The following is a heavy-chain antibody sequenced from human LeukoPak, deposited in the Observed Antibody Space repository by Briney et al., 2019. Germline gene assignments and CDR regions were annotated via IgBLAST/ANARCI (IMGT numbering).Heavy chain of an antibody. CDR2: IVVGSGNT. CDR3: AAGYIGGALVTNAFDI. V-gene: IGHV1-58*01. CDR1: GFSFTNSA. D-gene: IGHD5-18*01. J-gene: IGHJ3*02. Sequence: SVKVSCKASGFSFTNSAVQWVRQARGQGLEWIGWIVVGSGNTIYVQKFQERVTITRDMSTSTAYMELSSLRSEDTAVYYCAAGYIGGALVTNAFDIWGQGTMVTVSS.